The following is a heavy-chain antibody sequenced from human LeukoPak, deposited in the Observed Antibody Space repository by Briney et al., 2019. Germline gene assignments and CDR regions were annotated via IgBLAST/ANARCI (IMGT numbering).Heavy chain of an antibody. CDR1: GFTFSNFA. D-gene: IGHD3-10*01. J-gene: IGHJ4*02. CDR2: ISSSYSPT. V-gene: IGHV3-48*01. CDR3: ARENPWEMVRGVIDY. Sequence: PGGSLRLTCAASGFTFSNFAMNWVRQAPGKGLEWISYISSSYSPTYYADSVKGRFTVSRDNARNSLYLQMNSLRAEDTAVYYCARENPWEMVRGVIDYWGQGTLVTVSS.